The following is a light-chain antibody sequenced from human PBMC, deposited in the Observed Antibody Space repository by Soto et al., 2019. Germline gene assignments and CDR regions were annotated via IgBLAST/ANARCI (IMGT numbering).Light chain of an antibody. J-gene: IGKJ5*01. CDR1: QSVSSY. CDR3: QQRSNWPIT. Sequence: EIVLTQSPATLSLSPGERATLSCRASQSVSSYLAWYQQKPGQAPRLLIYDASNRATGVPARFSGSGSGTDFTLTISSLEFEDFAVYYCQQRSNWPITFGQGTRLEIK. CDR2: DAS. V-gene: IGKV3-11*01.